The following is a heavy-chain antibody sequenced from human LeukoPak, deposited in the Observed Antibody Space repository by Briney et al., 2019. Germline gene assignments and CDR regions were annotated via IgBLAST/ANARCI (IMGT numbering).Heavy chain of an antibody. V-gene: IGHV1-18*01. CDR1: GGTFSSYT. CDR2: ISAYNGNT. Sequence: ASVKVSCKASGGTFSSYTISWVRQAPGQGLEWMGWISAYNGNTNYAQKLQGRVTMTTDTSTSTAYMELRSLRSDDTAVYYCARTTAMALPAGWGQGTLVTVSS. D-gene: IGHD5-18*01. CDR3: ARTTAMALPAG. J-gene: IGHJ4*02.